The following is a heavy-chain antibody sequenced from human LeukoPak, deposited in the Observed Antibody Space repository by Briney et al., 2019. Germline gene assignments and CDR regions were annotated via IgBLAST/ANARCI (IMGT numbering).Heavy chain of an antibody. Sequence: KPSETLSLTCSVSGVSINTYYWSWIRQPPGKGLEWIGYFSYSGSTNYNPSLKSRVTMSVDTSKNQFSLKLSSVTAADTSVYYCARDSVAAVGVGGYWFDPWGQGTLVTVSS. CDR2: FSYSGST. CDR3: ARDSVAAVGVGGYWFDP. CDR1: GVSINTYY. V-gene: IGHV4-59*12. J-gene: IGHJ5*02. D-gene: IGHD6-13*01.